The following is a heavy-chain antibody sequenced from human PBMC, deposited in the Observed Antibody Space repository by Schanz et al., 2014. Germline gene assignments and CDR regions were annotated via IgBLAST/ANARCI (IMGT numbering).Heavy chain of an antibody. J-gene: IGHJ4*02. CDR1: GFNFGHYG. V-gene: IGHV3-30*19. D-gene: IGHD3-10*01. Sequence: QVQLVESGGGLVRPGGSLRLSCVASGFNFGHYGINWVRQAPGKGLGWLAVISSDGFNKFYADSVKGRFTISRDNSKNTLYLQMNSLRTEDTAVYYCARGDMVRGVFDYWGQGTLVTVSS. CDR3: ARGDMVRGVFDY. CDR2: ISSDGFNK.